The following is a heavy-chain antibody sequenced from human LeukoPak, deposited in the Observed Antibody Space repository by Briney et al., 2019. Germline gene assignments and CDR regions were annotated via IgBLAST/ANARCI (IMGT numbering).Heavy chain of an antibody. CDR3: ARDTSGSSTGLVDA. D-gene: IGHD1-26*01. V-gene: IGHV3-23*01. Sequence: GGSLRLSCAASGFAFNSYVMSWVRQAPGHGLEWVSTISVSGGNTYFADTAKGRYTISRDNSKNTLYLQMNSLRAEDTAVYYCARDTSGSSTGLVDAWGQGTLVTVSS. CDR2: ISVSGGNT. J-gene: IGHJ5*02. CDR1: GFAFNSYV.